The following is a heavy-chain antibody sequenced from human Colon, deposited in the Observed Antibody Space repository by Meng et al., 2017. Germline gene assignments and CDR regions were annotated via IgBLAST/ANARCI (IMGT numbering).Heavy chain of an antibody. J-gene: IGHJ4*02. CDR3: ARVPTTVDPFES. D-gene: IGHD4-23*01. V-gene: IGHV4-4*02. CDR1: GGSISSNNW. CDR2: IYQSGST. Sequence: QVQLPESGPGLVRPSETLSLTCTLSGGSISSNNWWSWVRQSPGRGLEWIGEIYQSGSTNYSPSLKSRVTISLDKSKNQFSLKVSYMTAADTAVYFCARVPTTVDPFESWGQGTLVTVSS.